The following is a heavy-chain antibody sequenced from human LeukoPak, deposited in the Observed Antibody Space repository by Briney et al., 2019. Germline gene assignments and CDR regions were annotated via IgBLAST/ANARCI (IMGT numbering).Heavy chain of an antibody. V-gene: IGHV3-21*01. Sequence: GGSLRLSCAASGFTFSSYSMNWVRQAPGKGLEWVSSISSSSSYIYYADSVKGRFTISRDNAKNSLYLQMNSLRAEDTAVYYCARDVWNDVGVFDYWGQRTLVTVSS. CDR1: GFTFSSYS. CDR2: ISSSSSYI. CDR3: ARDVWNDVGVFDY. J-gene: IGHJ4*02. D-gene: IGHD1-1*01.